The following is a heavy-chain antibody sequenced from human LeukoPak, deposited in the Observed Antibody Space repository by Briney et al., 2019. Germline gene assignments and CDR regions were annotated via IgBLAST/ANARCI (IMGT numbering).Heavy chain of an antibody. V-gene: IGHV1-2*02. CDR3: ARAHKSVAAAGQCDY. CDR1: GYTFTGYY. Sequence: ASVKVSCKSSGYTFTGYYIHWVRQAPGQGLEWMGWINTNSGGTNYAQKLQGRVTMTTDTSTSTAYMELRSLRSDDTAVYYCARAHKSVAAAGQCDYWGQGTLVTVSS. J-gene: IGHJ4*02. D-gene: IGHD6-13*01. CDR2: INTNSGGT.